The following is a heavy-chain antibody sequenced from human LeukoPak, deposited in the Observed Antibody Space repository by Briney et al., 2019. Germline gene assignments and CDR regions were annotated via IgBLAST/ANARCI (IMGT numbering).Heavy chain of an antibody. Sequence: GASVKVSYKASGYTFTGYYMHWARQAPGQGLEWMGRINPNSGGTNYAQKFQGRVTMTRDTSISTAYMELSRLRSDDTAVYYCARGLRYGSGSYSDYWGQGTLVTVSS. CDR3: ARGLRYGSGSYSDY. V-gene: IGHV1-2*06. J-gene: IGHJ4*02. D-gene: IGHD3-10*01. CDR1: GYTFTGYY. CDR2: INPNSGGT.